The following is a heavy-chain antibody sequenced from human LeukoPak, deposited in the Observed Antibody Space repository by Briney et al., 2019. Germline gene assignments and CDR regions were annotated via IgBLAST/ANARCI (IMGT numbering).Heavy chain of an antibody. CDR2: IYNSGNT. CDR1: GGSINSYY. D-gene: IGHD3-10*01. Sequence: PSETLSLTCTVSGGSINSYYWTWIRQPPGKGLEWIGSIYNSGNTNYNPSLKSRVTISVDTSKNQFSLKLNSVTAADTAVYYCARGGYYGSGNDFRFDPWGQGTLVTVSS. CDR3: ARGGYYGSGNDFRFDP. V-gene: IGHV4-59*01. J-gene: IGHJ5*02.